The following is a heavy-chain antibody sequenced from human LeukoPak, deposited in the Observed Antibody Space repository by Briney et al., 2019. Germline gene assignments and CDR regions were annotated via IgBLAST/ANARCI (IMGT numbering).Heavy chain of an antibody. V-gene: IGHV4-39*01. CDR3: ATRARRFDP. CDR2: IYYSGST. J-gene: IGHJ5*02. CDR1: GGSISSSSYY. Sequence: PSETLCLTCTVSGGSISSSSYYWGWIRQPPGKGLEWIGSIYYSGSTYYNPSLKSRVTISVDTSKNQFSLKLSSVTAADTAVYYCATRARRFDPWGQGTLVTVSS.